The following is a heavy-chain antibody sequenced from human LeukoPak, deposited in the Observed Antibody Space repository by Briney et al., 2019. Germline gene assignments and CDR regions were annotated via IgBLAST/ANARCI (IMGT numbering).Heavy chain of an antibody. CDR3: ARNGRRGELHYFDY. Sequence: SETLSLTCAVSGYSISSGYYWGWIRQPPGKGLEWIGSIYHSGSTYYNPSLKSRVTISVDTSKNQFSLKLSSVTAADTAAYYCARNGRRGELHYFDYWGQGTLVTVSS. V-gene: IGHV4-38-2*01. CDR2: IYHSGST. J-gene: IGHJ4*02. CDR1: GYSISSGYY. D-gene: IGHD1-26*01.